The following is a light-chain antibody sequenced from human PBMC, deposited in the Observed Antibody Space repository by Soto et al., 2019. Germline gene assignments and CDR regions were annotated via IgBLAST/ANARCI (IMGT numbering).Light chain of an antibody. V-gene: IGKV3-20*01. CDR2: DAS. J-gene: IGKJ3*01. CDR1: LSVNSNY. Sequence: EIVLTQSPGTLSLSPGERATLSCRASLSVNSNYLAWYQQKPGQAPRLLIYDASSRATGIQDRFSGSGSGTDFTLAISRLEPEDFAVYYCQQYGGSPPITFGPGTKVDIK. CDR3: QQYGGSPPIT.